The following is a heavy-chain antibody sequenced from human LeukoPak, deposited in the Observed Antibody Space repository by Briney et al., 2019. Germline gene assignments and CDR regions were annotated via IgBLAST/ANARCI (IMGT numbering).Heavy chain of an antibody. CDR3: TTGFYPPPPIDY. CDR1: GFTFSNAW. CDR2: IKSKTDGGTT. D-gene: IGHD2/OR15-2a*01. V-gene: IGHV3-15*01. J-gene: IGHJ4*02. Sequence: GGSLRLSCAASGFTFSNAWMSWVRQAPGKGLEWVGRIKSKTDGGTTDYAAPVKGRFTISRDDSKNTLYLRMNSLKTEDTAVYYCTTGFYPPPPIDYWGQGTLVTVSS.